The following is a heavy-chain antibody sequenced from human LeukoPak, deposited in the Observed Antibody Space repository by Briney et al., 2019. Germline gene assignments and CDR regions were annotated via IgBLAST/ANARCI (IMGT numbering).Heavy chain of an antibody. J-gene: IGHJ4*02. D-gene: IGHD1-26*01. CDR1: GFTFSSYV. Sequence: GGSLRLSCAASGFTFSSYVMHWVRQATGKGLEWVSAIGTAGDTYYPGSVKGRFTISRENAKNSLYLQMNSLRAGDTAVYYCARRVAGRGYFDYWGQGTLVTVSS. V-gene: IGHV3-13*01. CDR3: ARRVAGRGYFDY. CDR2: IGTAGDT.